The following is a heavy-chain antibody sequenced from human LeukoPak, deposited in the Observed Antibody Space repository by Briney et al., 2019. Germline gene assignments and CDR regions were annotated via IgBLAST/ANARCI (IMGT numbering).Heavy chain of an antibody. D-gene: IGHD5-18*01. CDR3: ARVRFDTAMVTYYYYMDV. CDR1: GYTFTGYY. J-gene: IGHJ6*03. Sequence: GASVKVSCKASGYTFTGYYMHWVRQAPGQGLEWMGWINPNSGGTNYAQKFQGRVTMTRDTSISTAYMELSRLRSDDTAVYYCARVRFDTAMVTYYYYMDVWGKGTTVTVSS. V-gene: IGHV1-2*02. CDR2: INPNSGGT.